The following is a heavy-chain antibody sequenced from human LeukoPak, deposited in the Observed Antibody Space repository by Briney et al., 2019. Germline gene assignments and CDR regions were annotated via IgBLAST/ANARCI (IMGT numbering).Heavy chain of an antibody. J-gene: IGHJ6*03. D-gene: IGHD1-26*01. V-gene: IGHV4-31*03. Sequence: SETLSLTCNVSGDSVSTGLHYYSWIRQHPGEGLEWIGCTHYSGSTHYKSSLRGRLIISLDTSKNQVPLKLTSVTAADTAVYYCARGRRGKYSPYFYYHMDVSGTGTPVTVSS. CDR1: GDSVSTGLHY. CDR3: ARGRRGKYSPYFYYHMDV. CDR2: THYSGST.